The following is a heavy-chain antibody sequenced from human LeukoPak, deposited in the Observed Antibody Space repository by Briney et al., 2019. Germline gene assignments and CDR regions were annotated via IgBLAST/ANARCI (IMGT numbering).Heavy chain of an antibody. Sequence: TSETLFLTCTVSGGSISSYYWSWIRQPAGKGLEWIGRIYTSGSTNYYPSLKSRVTMSVDTSKNQFSLKLSSVTAADTAVYYCARSRVSSGWYWEVWGQGTLVTVSS. CDR1: GGSISSYY. V-gene: IGHV4-4*07. CDR3: ARSRVSSGWYWEV. J-gene: IGHJ4*02. D-gene: IGHD6-19*01. CDR2: IYTSGST.